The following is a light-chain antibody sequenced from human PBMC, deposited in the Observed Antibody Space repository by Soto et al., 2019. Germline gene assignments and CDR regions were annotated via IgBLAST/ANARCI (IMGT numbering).Light chain of an antibody. CDR3: QQYYSYPQT. CDR2: GAS. Sequence: EIVLTQSPGTLSLSPGERATLSCRASQSVSSSYLAWYQQKPGQAPRLLIFGASSRATGIPDRFSGSGSGTGFTLTISRLEPEDFATYYCQQYYSYPQTFGQGTKLEIK. J-gene: IGKJ2*01. CDR1: QSVSSSY. V-gene: IGKV3-20*01.